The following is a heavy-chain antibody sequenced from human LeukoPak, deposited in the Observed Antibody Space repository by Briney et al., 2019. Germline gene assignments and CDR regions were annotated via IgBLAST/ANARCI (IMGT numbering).Heavy chain of an antibody. J-gene: IGHJ4*02. CDR3: ARYSGSYNFDY. CDR1: GFTFSSYS. Sequence: KTGGSLRLSCAASGFTFSSYSMNWVRRAPGKGLEWVSSISSSSSYIYYADSVKGRFTISRDNAKNSLYLQMNSLRAEDTAVYYCARYSGSYNFDYWGQGTLVTVSS. V-gene: IGHV3-21*01. CDR2: ISSSSSYI. D-gene: IGHD1-26*01.